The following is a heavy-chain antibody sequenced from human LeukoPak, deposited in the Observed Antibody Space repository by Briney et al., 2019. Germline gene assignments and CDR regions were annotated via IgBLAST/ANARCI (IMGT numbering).Heavy chain of an antibody. CDR1: GFTFGDYA. J-gene: IGHJ4*02. V-gene: IGHV3-49*04. CDR2: IRSKAYGGTT. Sequence: PGGSLRLSCTASGFTFGDYAMSWVRQAPGKGLEWVGFIRSKAYGGTTEYAASVKGRFTISRDDSKSIAYLQMNSLKTEDTAVYYCTRVGLRSAKKWEPTSFDYWGQGTLVTVSS. D-gene: IGHD1-26*01. CDR3: TRVGLRSAKKWEPTSFDY.